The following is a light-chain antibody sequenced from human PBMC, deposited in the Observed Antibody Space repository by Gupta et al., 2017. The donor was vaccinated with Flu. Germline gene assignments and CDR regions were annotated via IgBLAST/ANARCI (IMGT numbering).Light chain of an antibody. J-gene: IGKJ4*01. CDR1: QSISGW. V-gene: IGKV1-5*03. CDR3: QQYHSPPIT. Sequence: GSRSIVTCRASQSISGWLAWYQQKPGEAPKLLIYQASTLESEVPSRFSGSGSGTAFTLTINSLQPDDSAIYYCQQYHSPPITFGGGTKVEIK. CDR2: QAS.